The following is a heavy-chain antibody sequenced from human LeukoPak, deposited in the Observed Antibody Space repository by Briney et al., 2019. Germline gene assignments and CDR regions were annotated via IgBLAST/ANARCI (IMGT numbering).Heavy chain of an antibody. CDR1: GFTFSSYS. Sequence: GGSLRLSCAASGFTFSSYSMNWVRQAPGKGLEWVSSISSSSSYIYYADSVKGRFTISRDNAKNSLYLQMNSLRAEDTALYYCAKDQDRNYYYGMDVWGQGTTVTVSS. CDR3: AKDQDRNYYYGMDV. CDR2: ISSSSSYI. D-gene: IGHD1-14*01. V-gene: IGHV3-21*04. J-gene: IGHJ6*02.